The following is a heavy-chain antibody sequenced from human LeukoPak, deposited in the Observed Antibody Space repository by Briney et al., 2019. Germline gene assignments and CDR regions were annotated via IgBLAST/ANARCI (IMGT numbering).Heavy chain of an antibody. D-gene: IGHD2-2*01. Sequence: KTSETLSHTCAVYGGSFSGYYWSWIRQPPGKGLEWIGEINHSGSTNYNPSLKSRVTISVDTSKNQFSLKLSSVTAADTAVYYCARVGRRYCSSTSCYPGWFDPWGQGTLVTVSS. CDR3: ARVGRRYCSSTSCYPGWFDP. V-gene: IGHV4-34*01. CDR1: GGSFSGYY. J-gene: IGHJ5*02. CDR2: INHSGST.